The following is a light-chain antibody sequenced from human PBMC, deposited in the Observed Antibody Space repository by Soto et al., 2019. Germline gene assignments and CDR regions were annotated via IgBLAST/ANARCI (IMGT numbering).Light chain of an antibody. J-gene: IGLJ2*01. Sequence: SYELTQPPSVSVAPGQTATITCGGDNIGSKDVHWYQQKPGQAPVLVVYDDSDRPSGIPERFSGSNSGHTAALTISRVEAGGEADYYCQVWDIVSDHVVFGGGTKLTVL. V-gene: IGLV3-21*02. CDR2: DDS. CDR1: NIGSKD. CDR3: QVWDIVSDHVV.